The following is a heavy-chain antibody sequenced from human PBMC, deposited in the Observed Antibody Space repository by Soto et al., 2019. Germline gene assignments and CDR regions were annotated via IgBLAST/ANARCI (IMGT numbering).Heavy chain of an antibody. CDR3: ARGRFISKGYDSGWYIAH. CDR2: ISAYNGNT. D-gene: IGHD6-19*01. CDR1: GYTFTSYG. J-gene: IGHJ5*02. Sequence: ASVKVSGKASGYTFTSYGISWVRQAPGQGLDWMGWISAYNGNTKYAQDLQGRVTMTTDTSTSTAYMELRSLRSDDTAVYYCARGRFISKGYDSGWYIAHWGQGTQVTVSS. V-gene: IGHV1-18*01.